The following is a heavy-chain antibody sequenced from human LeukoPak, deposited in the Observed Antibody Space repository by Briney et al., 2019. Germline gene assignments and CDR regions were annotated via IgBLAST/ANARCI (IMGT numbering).Heavy chain of an antibody. CDR1: GFTFSSYS. J-gene: IGHJ4*02. CDR3: ATLPGIAAAGPDY. D-gene: IGHD6-13*01. Sequence: GGSLRLSCAASGFTFSSYSMNWVRQAPGKGLEWVSYISSSSSTIYYADSVKGRFTISRDNSKNTLYLQMNSLRAEDTAVYYCATLPGIAAAGPDYWGQGTLVTVSS. CDR2: ISSSSSTI. V-gene: IGHV3-48*01.